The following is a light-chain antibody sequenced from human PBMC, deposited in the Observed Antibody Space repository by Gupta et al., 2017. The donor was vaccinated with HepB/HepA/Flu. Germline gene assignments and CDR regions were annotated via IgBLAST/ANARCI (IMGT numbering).Light chain of an antibody. V-gene: IGLV8-61*01. J-gene: IGLJ2*01. Sequence: QTVVTQEPSFSVSPGVTVTLTCGLSSGSVSTSYYPSWYQQTPGQAPRTLIYSTNTRSSVVPVRFSGSILGNKAALTITGAQADDESDYYCVLYMGSGIWVFGGGTKLTVL. CDR3: VLYMGSGIWV. CDR2: STN. CDR1: SGSVSTSYY.